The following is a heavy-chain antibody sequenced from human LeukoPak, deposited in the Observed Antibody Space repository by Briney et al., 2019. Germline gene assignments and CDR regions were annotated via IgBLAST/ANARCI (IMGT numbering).Heavy chain of an antibody. CDR1: GFTFSSYG. CDR2: IWYDGSNK. V-gene: IGHV3-33*06. Sequence: GGSLRLSCAASGFTFSSYGMHWVRQAPGKGLEWVAVIWYDGSNKYYADSVKGRFTISRDNSKNTLYLQMNSLRAEDTAVYYYAKDQSNYYYMDVWGKGTTVTVSS. J-gene: IGHJ6*03. CDR3: AKDQSNYYYMDV.